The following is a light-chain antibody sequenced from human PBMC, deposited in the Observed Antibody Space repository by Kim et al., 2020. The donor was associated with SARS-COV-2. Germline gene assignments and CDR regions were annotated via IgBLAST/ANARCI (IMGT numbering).Light chain of an antibody. CDR1: QGISNY. J-gene: IGKJ4*01. CDR3: QKYNSAPLT. Sequence: ASVGDRVTITFRASQGISNYVAWYQQKPGKVPKLLIYAASTLQSGVPSRFSGSGSGTDFTLTISSLQPEDVATYYCQKYNSAPLTFGGGTKVDIK. CDR2: AAS. V-gene: IGKV1-27*01.